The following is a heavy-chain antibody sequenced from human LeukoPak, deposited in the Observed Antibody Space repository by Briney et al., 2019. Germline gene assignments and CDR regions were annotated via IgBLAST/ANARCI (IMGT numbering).Heavy chain of an antibody. CDR1: GYTFDDEY. J-gene: IGHJ5*02. Sequence: ASVWVSCKASGYTFDDEYIHWVRQAPGLGLEWMGWINPNNGVTNYAQRFQGRVTMTRDTSISTAYMELSRLRSDDSAVYYCARRVQKQGGTNWFDPWGQGTLVTVSS. D-gene: IGHD1-1*01. CDR3: ARRVQKQGGTNWFDP. CDR2: INPNNGVT. V-gene: IGHV1-2*02.